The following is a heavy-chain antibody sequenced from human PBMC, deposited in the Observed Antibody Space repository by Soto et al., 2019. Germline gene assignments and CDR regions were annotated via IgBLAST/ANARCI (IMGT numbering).Heavy chain of an antibody. Sequence: EVHLVESGGGLVQPGGSLRISCLASGFTLRGYWMSWVRQAPGKGLEWVANIKQDGSANNYLDSVKGRFTISRDNAEKSVYLEMSSLSVEDTAISYCARGTYCGTDCHYHFDSWGRGTLVTVSS. J-gene: IGHJ4*02. CDR1: GFTLRGYW. D-gene: IGHD2-21*02. CDR3: ARGTYCGTDCHYHFDS. V-gene: IGHV3-7*01. CDR2: IKQDGSAN.